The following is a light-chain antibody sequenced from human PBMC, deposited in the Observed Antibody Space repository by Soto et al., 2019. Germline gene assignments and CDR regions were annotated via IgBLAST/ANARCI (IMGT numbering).Light chain of an antibody. Sequence: QSALTQPASVSGSPGQSITISCTGTSGDVGGYNFVSWYQQHPGKAPKLMIYDVRNRPSGVSNRFSVSKSVNTASLTISGLQAEDEAEYYCSSHTCISTYVFGTGTKLTVL. CDR2: DVR. V-gene: IGLV2-14*01. CDR3: SSHTCISTYV. J-gene: IGLJ1*01. CDR1: SGDVGGYNF.